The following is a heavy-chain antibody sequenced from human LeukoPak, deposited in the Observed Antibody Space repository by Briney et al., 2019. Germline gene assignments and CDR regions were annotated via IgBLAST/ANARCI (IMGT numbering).Heavy chain of an antibody. CDR1: GGSISSYY. Sequence: SETVSLTCTVSGGSISSYYWSWIRQPPGKGLEWIGYIYYSGITNYNPSLKSRVTISVDTSKNQFPLKLSSVTAADTAVYYCARHMYSSGWYYFDYWGQGTLVTVSS. D-gene: IGHD6-19*01. CDR3: ARHMYSSGWYYFDY. V-gene: IGHV4-59*08. J-gene: IGHJ4*02. CDR2: IYYSGIT.